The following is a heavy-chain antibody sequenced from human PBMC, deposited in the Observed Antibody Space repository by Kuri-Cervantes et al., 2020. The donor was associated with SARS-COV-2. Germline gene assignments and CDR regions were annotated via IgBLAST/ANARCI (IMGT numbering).Heavy chain of an antibody. Sequence: GESLKISCAASGFTFGSYAMSWVRQAPGKGLEWVSAISGSGGSTYYADSVKGRFTISRDNSKNTLYLQMNSLRAEDTAVYYCAKGYDFWSGYYRFGYWGQGTLVTVSS. CDR3: AKGYDFWSGYYRFGY. CDR2: ISGSGGST. D-gene: IGHD3-3*01. V-gene: IGHV3-23*01. J-gene: IGHJ4*02. CDR1: GFTFGSYA.